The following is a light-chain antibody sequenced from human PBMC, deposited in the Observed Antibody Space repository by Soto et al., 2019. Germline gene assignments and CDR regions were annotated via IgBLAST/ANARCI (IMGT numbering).Light chain of an antibody. CDR1: QSVSSGY. V-gene: IGKV3-20*01. J-gene: IGKJ1*01. CDR3: QHYGNSPT. CDR2: GAS. Sequence: EIVLTQSPGTLSLSPGDGATLSCRASQSVSSGYLAWYQQKPGQAPRLLIYGASRRATGIPDRFSGSGSGTDFSLSISRLVPEDCAVYWCQHYGNSPTFGQGTKVQIK.